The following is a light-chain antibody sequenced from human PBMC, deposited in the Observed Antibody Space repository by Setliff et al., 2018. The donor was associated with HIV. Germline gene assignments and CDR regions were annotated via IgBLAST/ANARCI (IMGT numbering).Light chain of an antibody. V-gene: IGLV2-11*01. J-gene: IGLJ1*01. CDR1: SSDVGGYNY. CDR3: CSYAGSYTSLSG. CDR2: DVT. Sequence: QSALTQPRSVSGSPGQSVTISCTGTSSDVGGYNYVSWYQHLPGKAPKLMIYDVTKRPSGVPDRFSGSKSGNTASLTISGLQSEDEADYYCCSYAGSYTSLSGFGTGTKATVL.